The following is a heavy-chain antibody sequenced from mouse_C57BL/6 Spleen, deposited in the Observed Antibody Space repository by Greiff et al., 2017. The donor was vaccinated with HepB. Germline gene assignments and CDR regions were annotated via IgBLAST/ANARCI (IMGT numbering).Heavy chain of an antibody. J-gene: IGHJ2*01. V-gene: IGHV1-69*01. D-gene: IGHD3-3*01. CDR1: GYTFTSYW. CDR3: ARPAGRGGNYYFDY. Sequence: QVQLQQPGAELVMPGASVKLSCKASGYTFTSYWMHWVKQRPGQGLEWIGEIDPSDSYTNYNQKFKGKSTLTVDKSSSTAYMQLSSLTSEDSAVYDCARPAGRGGNYYFDYWGQGTTLTVSS. CDR2: IDPSDSYT.